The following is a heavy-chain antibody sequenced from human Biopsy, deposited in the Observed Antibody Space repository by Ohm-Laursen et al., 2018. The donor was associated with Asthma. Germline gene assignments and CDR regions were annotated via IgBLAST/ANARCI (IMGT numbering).Heavy chain of an antibody. D-gene: IGHD3-3*02. CDR3: ARTFHFWSPYHAEHYQL. CDR2: ITDTSRYI. V-gene: IGHV3-21*06. J-gene: IGHJ1*01. Sequence: SLRLSCAASGFTFSHYNMNWVRQVPGKGLEWVSSITDTSRYIKYADSVKGRFTISRDNAKNSLYLQMNSLRAEDTAVYYCARTFHFWSPYHAEHYQLWGQGTLVTVPS. CDR1: GFTFSHYN.